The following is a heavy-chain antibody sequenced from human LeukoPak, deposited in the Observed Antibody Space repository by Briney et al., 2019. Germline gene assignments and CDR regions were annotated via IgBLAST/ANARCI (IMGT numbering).Heavy chain of an antibody. CDR3: AKDPRYYGSGSPYYFDY. CDR1: GFTFSTYW. V-gene: IGHV3-74*01. D-gene: IGHD3-10*01. Sequence: GGSLRLSCAASGFTFSTYWMHWVRQGPGKGLVWVSRINADGSTTTYADSVKGRFTISRDNAKNSLYLQMNSLRAEDTALYYCAKDPRYYGSGSPYYFDYWGQGTLVTVSS. CDR2: INADGSTT. J-gene: IGHJ4*02.